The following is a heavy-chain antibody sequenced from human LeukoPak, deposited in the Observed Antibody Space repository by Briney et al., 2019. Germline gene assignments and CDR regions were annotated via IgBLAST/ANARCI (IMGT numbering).Heavy chain of an antibody. CDR1: GFTFSSSA. Sequence: SGGSLRLSCAASGFTFSSSAMSWVRQAPGKGLEWVSAISNNGGYTYYADSVQGRFTISRDNSKNTLYLQMNSLRAEDTAVYYCAKYSRVVVISPDAFDIWGQGTMVTVSS. J-gene: IGHJ3*02. CDR2: ISNNGGYT. CDR3: AKYSRVVVISPDAFDI. V-gene: IGHV3-23*01. D-gene: IGHD3-22*01.